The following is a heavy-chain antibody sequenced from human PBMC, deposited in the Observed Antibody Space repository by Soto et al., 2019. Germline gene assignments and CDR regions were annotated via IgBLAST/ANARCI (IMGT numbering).Heavy chain of an antibody. J-gene: IGHJ4*02. V-gene: IGHV4-59*01. Sequence: SETLSLTCTVSGGSISSYYWSWIRQPPGKGLEWIGYIYYSGSTNYNPSLKSRVTISVDTSKNQFSLKLSSVTAADTAVYYCATLYGSGSSVYYFDCWGQGTLVTVSS. CDR2: IYYSGST. D-gene: IGHD3-10*01. CDR3: ATLYGSGSSVYYFDC. CDR1: GGSISSYY.